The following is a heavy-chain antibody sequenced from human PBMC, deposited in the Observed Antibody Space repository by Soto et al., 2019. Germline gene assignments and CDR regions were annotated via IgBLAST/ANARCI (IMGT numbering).Heavy chain of an antibody. V-gene: IGHV4-34*01. CDR2: INHSGRT. Sequence: QVQLQQWGAGLLKPSETLSLTCAVYGGSFSGYYWTWIRQPPGTGLEWIGEINHSGRTNYNPSLKSRGTISVDTSKNQFSQKLTSVTAADTAVYYCARDKVTGLFDYWGQGTLVTVSS. CDR1: GGSFSGYY. D-gene: IGHD2-8*02. J-gene: IGHJ4*02. CDR3: ARDKVTGLFDY.